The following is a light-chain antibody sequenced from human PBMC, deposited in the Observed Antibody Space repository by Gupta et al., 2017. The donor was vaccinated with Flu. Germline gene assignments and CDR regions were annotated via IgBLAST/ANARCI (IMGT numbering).Light chain of an antibody. CDR2: GAS. J-gene: IGKJ1*01. V-gene: IGKV3-20*01. CDR3: QLYGSSRT. Sequence: GDTATLSCRASQSVSSSYRGWYQQKPGQAPRLLIYGASSRATGIPDRFSGSGSGTDFTLTISRLEPEDFAVYYCQLYGSSRTFGQGTKVEIK. CDR1: QSVSSSY.